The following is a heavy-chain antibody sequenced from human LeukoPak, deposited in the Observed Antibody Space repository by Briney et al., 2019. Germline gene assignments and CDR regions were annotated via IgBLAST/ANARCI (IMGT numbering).Heavy chain of an antibody. CDR3: ARDVLYGMDV. CDR1: GYIFTSYY. CDR2: INPSGGNT. D-gene: IGHD6-6*01. J-gene: IGHJ6*02. V-gene: IGHV1-46*01. Sequence: GASVKVSCKASGYIFTSYYMHWVRQAPGQGLEWMGRINPSGGNTIYAQRFQGRVTMTRDTSTSTVHMERSSLRSEDTAVYYCARDVLYGMDVWGQGTTVTVSS.